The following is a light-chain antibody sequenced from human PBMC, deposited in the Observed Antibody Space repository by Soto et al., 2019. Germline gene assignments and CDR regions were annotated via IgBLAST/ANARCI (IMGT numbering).Light chain of an antibody. CDR3: LQYHYWPWT. CDR2: DAS. Sequence: EIVMTQSPATLSVSPGGRATLSCRASQSVSSNFSWYQQKPGQAPRLLIYDASTRATVIPARFSGSGSGTEFTLTISSLQSEDLGFYYCLQYHYWPWTFGQGTKVDI. CDR1: QSVSSN. V-gene: IGKV3-15*01. J-gene: IGKJ1*01.